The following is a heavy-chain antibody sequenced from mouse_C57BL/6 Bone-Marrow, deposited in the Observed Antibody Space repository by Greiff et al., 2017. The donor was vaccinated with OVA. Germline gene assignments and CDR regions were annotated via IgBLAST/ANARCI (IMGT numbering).Heavy chain of an antibody. CDR2: IRSKSNNYAT. CDR1: GFSFNTYA. CDR3: VKGGYYDYYFDY. Sequence: VQLKESGGGLVQPKGSLKLSCAASGFSFNTYAMNWVRQAPGKGLEWVARIRSKSNNYATYYADSVKDRFTISRDDSESMLYLQMNNLKTEDTAMYYCVKGGYYDYYFDYWGQGTTLTVSS. D-gene: IGHD2-4*01. J-gene: IGHJ2*01. V-gene: IGHV10-1*01.